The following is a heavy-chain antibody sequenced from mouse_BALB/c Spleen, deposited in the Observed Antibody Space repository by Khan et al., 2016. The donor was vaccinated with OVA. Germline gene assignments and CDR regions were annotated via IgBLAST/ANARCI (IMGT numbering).Heavy chain of an antibody. J-gene: IGHJ4*01. CDR1: GFTFSSYV. Sequence: EVKLVESGGGLVKPGGSLKLSCAASGFTFSSYVMSWVRQTPEKRLEWVATISSGGSYAYYPDSVKGRFTISRENAKNTLYLQMSSLRSEDTAMYYCARPEVRRDYAMDYWGQGTSVTVSS. CDR3: ARPEVRRDYAMDY. CDR2: ISSGGSYA. D-gene: IGHD2-14*01. V-gene: IGHV5-9-3*01.